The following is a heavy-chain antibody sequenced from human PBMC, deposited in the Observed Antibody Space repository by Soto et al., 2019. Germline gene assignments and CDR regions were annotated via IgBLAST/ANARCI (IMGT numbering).Heavy chain of an antibody. CDR2: INAGNGHT. D-gene: IGHD3-10*01. CDR1: GFTFVMYA. CDR3: ARAGWFAEGYFDF. Sequence: ASVKVSCKASGFTFVMYAIHWVRQAPGQGLEWMAWINAGNGHTTYSQKFQGRVTITRDTSARTVYMELRSLRFEDAATYYCARAGWFAEGYFDFWGQGTPVTVSS. V-gene: IGHV1-3*01. J-gene: IGHJ4*02.